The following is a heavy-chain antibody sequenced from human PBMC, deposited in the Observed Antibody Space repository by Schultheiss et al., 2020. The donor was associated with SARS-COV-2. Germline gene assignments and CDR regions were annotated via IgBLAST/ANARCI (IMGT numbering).Heavy chain of an antibody. CDR1: GGSISDYY. CDR2: IYYSGST. D-gene: IGHD3-10*01. Sequence: SETLSLTCTVSGGSISDYYWSWVRQPPVKGLEWIGYIYYSGSTNYNPSLKSRVTISVDTSKNQFFLKLSSVTAADTAVYYCAREPIFRGGRLYFFDYWGQGALVTVSS. CDR3: AREPIFRGGRLYFFDY. J-gene: IGHJ4*02. V-gene: IGHV4-59*12.